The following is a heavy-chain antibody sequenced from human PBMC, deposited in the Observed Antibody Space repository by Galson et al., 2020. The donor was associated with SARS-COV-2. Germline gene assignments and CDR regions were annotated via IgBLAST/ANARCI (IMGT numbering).Heavy chain of an antibody. CDR3: ARVTTGIGY. CDR2: IYSTGNS. D-gene: IGHD1-1*01. V-gene: IGHV4-59*13. J-gene: IGHJ4*02. Sequence: SETLSLTCTVSGDYISNYYWTWIRQPPGKGLEWIGYIYSTGNSNYSPSLQSRVTMSVDRSKNLFSLNLTSVTAADTAVYYCARVTTGIGYWGQGVLVSVSS. CDR1: GDYISNYY.